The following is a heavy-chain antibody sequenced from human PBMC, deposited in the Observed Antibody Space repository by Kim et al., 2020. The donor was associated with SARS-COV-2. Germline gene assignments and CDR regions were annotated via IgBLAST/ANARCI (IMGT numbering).Heavy chain of an antibody. V-gene: IGHV3-30*04. CDR3: ARDHGSGSIYYYGMDV. J-gene: IGHJ6*02. D-gene: IGHD6-19*01. CDR1: GFTFSSYA. Sequence: GGSLRLSCAASGFTFSSYAMHWVRQAPGKGLEWVAVISYDGSNKYYVDSVKGRFTISRDNSKNTLYLQMNSLRAEDTAVYYCARDHGSGSIYYYGMDVWGRGSTVTVAS. CDR2: ISYDGSNK.